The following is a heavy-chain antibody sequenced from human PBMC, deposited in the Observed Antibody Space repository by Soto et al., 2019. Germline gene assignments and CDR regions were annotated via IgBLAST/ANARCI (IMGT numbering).Heavy chain of an antibody. D-gene: IGHD3-22*01. J-gene: IGHJ5*02. CDR2: IYPGDSDT. CDR3: ARMAGLLPVNWFDP. V-gene: IGHV5-51*01. CDR1: GYSFTSYW. Sequence: RASVKISCKGSGYSFTSYWIGWLRQMPGKGLEWMGIIYPGDSDTRYSPSLQGQVTISADKSISTAYLQWSSLKASDTAMYYCARMAGLLPVNWFDPWGQGTLVTVSS.